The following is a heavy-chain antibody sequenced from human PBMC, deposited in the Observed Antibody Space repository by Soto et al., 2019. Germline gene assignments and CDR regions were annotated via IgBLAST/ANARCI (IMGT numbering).Heavy chain of an antibody. D-gene: IGHD2-2*01. J-gene: IGHJ3*02. CDR3: AKCRSRTRSVIDI. CDR2: ISSSGGNT. CDR1: GFTFSSDA. Sequence: GGSLRLSCAASGFTFSSDAMGWGRQAQGKGLQWVSAISSSGGNTNYADSVKGRFTISRDNSKNTLYLQMDSLRAEDTAVYYCAKCRSRTRSVIDIWGQGTTVTVSS. V-gene: IGHV3-23*01.